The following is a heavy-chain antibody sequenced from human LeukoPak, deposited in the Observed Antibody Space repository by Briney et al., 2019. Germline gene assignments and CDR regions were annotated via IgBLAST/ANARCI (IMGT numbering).Heavy chain of an antibody. CDR2: IYPGDSNT. V-gene: IGHV5-51*01. Sequence: GEPLETSGKGSGYSFTSYWSGWVRQLPGKGLGWMGIIYPGDSNTRYSQSFQGKLTISANKSMSTPYLQWSSLEAADTAMDDCARERSLDYRGQGTLVTVSS. CDR1: GYSFTSYW. J-gene: IGHJ4*02. CDR3: ARERSLDY. D-gene: IGHD1-1*01.